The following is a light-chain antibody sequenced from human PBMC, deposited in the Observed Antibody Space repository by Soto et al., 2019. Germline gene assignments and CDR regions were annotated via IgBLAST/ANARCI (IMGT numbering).Light chain of an antibody. V-gene: IGLV1-40*01. CDR2: GNS. J-gene: IGLJ2*01. CDR1: SSNIGAGYD. CDR3: QSYDSSPHVV. Sequence: QSVVTQPPSVSGAPGQRVTISCTGSSSNIGAGYDVHWYQQLPGTAPKLLIYGNSNRPSGVPDRFSGSKSGTSASLAITGLQAEDGADYYCQSYDSSPHVVFGGGTKLTVL.